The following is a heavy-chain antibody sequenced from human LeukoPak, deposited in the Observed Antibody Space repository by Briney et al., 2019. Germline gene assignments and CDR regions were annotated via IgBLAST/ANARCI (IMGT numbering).Heavy chain of an antibody. D-gene: IGHD2-15*01. CDR1: GYTFTSYG. J-gene: IGHJ3*02. CDR2: ISAYNGNT. V-gene: IGHV1-18*01. CDR3: ARVATRWDAFDI. Sequence: ASVKASCKASGYTFTSYGISWVRQAPGQGLEWMGWISAYNGNTNYAQKLQGRVTMTTDTSTSTAYMELRSLRSDDTAVYYCARVATRWDAFDIWGQGTMVTVSS.